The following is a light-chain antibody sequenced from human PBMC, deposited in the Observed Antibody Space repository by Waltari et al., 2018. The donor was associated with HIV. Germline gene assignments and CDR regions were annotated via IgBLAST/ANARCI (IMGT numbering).Light chain of an antibody. CDR3: NSYATGSAWV. V-gene: IGLV2-23*02. J-gene: IGLJ3*02. Sequence: QSALTQPASVSGSPGQSITISCTGTSSDVGSYNLVSWYQQHPGKAPKLLIYEVTKRPSGVSNRFSGSKSGNTASLTISGLQAEDAADYYCNSYATGSAWVFGGGTKLTVI. CDR2: EVT. CDR1: SSDVGSYNL.